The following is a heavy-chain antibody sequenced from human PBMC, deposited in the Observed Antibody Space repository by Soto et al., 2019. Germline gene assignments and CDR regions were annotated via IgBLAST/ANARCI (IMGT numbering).Heavy chain of an antibody. CDR2: INPKSGGT. CDR1: GYSFTDYR. D-gene: IGHD2-8*01. CDR3: ARGHSTDCSNGVCSFFYNHEMDV. J-gene: IGHJ6*02. Sequence: ASVKVSCKASGYSFTDYRIHWVRQAPGQGLEWLGRINPKSGGTSTAQKFQGWVTMTRDRSISTVYMELTRLRSDDTAVYFCARGHSTDCSNGVCSFFYNHEMDVWGQGTTVTVSS. V-gene: IGHV1-2*04.